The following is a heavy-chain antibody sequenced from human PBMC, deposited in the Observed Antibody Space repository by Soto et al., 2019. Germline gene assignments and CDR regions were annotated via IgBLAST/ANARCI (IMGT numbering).Heavy chain of an antibody. V-gene: IGHV1-46*01. CDR3: ARIIAASWSYYYYYYGMDV. Sequence: ASVKVSCKASGYTFTSYYMHWVRQAPGQGLEWMGIINPSGGSTSYAQKFQGRVTMTRNTSISTAYMELSSLRSEDTAVYYCARIIAASWSYYYYYYGMDVWGPGTTVTVAS. J-gene: IGHJ6*02. D-gene: IGHD6-13*01. CDR1: GYTFTSYY. CDR2: INPSGGST.